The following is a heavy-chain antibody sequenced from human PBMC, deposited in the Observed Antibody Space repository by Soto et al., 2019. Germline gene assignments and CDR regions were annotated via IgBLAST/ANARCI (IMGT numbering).Heavy chain of an antibody. Sequence: SETLSLTCAVSGGSISSSNWWSWVRQPPGKGLEWIGEIYHSGSTNYNPSLKSRVTISVDKSKNQFSLKPSSVPAADTAVSYCARSTVEARYSYGWGVDYYYYGMDVWGQGTTVT. CDR1: GGSISSSNW. V-gene: IGHV4-4*02. CDR3: ARSTVEARYSYGWGVDYYYYGMDV. D-gene: IGHD5-18*01. CDR2: IYHSGST. J-gene: IGHJ6*02.